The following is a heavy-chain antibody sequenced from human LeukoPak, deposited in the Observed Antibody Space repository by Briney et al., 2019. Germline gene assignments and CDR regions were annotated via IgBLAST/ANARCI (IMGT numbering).Heavy chain of an antibody. CDR2: IYYRGNT. Sequence: SETLSLTCTVSGGSISSSSYYWGWIRQPPGKGLEWIGSIYYRGNTYYNPSLKSRVTISVDTSKNQFSLKLSSVTAADTAVYYCARGRQDILTGRGYFQHWGQGTLVTVSS. CDR3: ARGRQDILTGRGYFQH. CDR1: GGSISSSSYY. J-gene: IGHJ1*01. D-gene: IGHD3-9*01. V-gene: IGHV4-39*07.